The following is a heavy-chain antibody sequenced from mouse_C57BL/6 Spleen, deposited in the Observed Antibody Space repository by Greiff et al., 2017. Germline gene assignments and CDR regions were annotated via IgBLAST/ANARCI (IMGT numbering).Heavy chain of an antibody. CDR2: IYPGDGDT. J-gene: IGHJ1*03. Sequence: QVQLQQSGPELVKPGASVKISCKASGYAFSSSWMNWVKQRPGKGLEWIGRIYPGDGDTNYNGKFKGKATLTADKSTSTAYMQLSSLTSEDSAVYCCAGDGYYGYFDVWGTGTTVTVSS. D-gene: IGHD2-3*01. CDR1: GYAFSSSW. CDR3: AGDGYYGYFDV. V-gene: IGHV1-82*01.